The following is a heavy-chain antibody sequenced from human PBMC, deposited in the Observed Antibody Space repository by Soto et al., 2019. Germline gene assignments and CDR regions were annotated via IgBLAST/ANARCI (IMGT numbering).Heavy chain of an antibody. CDR3: ARTPRYDFWSGLAYYFDC. D-gene: IGHD3-3*01. CDR2: IYYSGST. V-gene: IGHV4-39*01. J-gene: IGHJ4*02. CDR1: GGSISSSSYY. Sequence: PSETLSLTCTVSGGSISSSSYYWGWIRQPPGKGLEWIGSIYYSGSTYYNPSLKSRVTISVDTSKNQFSLKLSSVTAADTAVYYCARTPRYDFWSGLAYYFDCWGQGTLVTVSS.